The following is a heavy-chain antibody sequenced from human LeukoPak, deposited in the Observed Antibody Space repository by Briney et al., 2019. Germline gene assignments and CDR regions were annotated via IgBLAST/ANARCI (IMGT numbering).Heavy chain of an antibody. CDR2: IKQDGGEK. D-gene: IGHD3-10*01. CDR3: AREWNYYGSGIMDV. J-gene: IGHJ6*04. V-gene: IGHV3-7*01. Sequence: GGSLRLSCAASGFTFSSYWMSWVRQAPGKGLEWVASIKQDGGEKYYVGSVKGRFTVSRDNAKNSLYLQMNSLRAEDTAVYYCAREWNYYGSGIMDVWGKGTTVTVSS. CDR1: GFTFSSYW.